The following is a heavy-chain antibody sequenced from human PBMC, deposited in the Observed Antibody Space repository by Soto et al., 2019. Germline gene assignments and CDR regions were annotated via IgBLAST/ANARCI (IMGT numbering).Heavy chain of an antibody. V-gene: IGHV3-74*01. CDR1: GFTFSSYW. J-gene: IGHJ6*02. D-gene: IGHD6-19*01. CDR2: INSDGGST. CDR3: ARDRHGQWPVYYGMDV. Sequence: RLSCAASGFTFSSYWMHWVRQAPGKGLVWVSRINSDGGSTSYADSVKGRFTISRDNAKNTLYLQMNSLRAEDTAVYYCARDRHGQWPVYYGMDVWGQGTTVTVSS.